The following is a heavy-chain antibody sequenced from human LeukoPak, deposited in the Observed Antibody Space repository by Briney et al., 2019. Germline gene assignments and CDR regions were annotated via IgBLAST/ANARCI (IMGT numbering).Heavy chain of an antibody. Sequence: GGSLRLSCAASGFAFSTYAMSWVRQAPGKGLEWGSATSGRGDKLYYADSVKGRFTISRDNSKNTLYLRMNSLRAGDTAIYYCVKDKAYAFDIWGQGTMVTVSS. V-gene: IGHV3-23*01. J-gene: IGHJ3*02. CDR3: VKDKAYAFDI. CDR2: TSGRGDKL. CDR1: GFAFSTYA.